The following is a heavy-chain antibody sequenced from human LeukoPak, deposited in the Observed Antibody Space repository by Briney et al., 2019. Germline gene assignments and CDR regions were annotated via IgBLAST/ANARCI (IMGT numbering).Heavy chain of an antibody. Sequence: GGSLRLSCAASGFTFSSYAMSWVRQAPGKGLEWVSGISDSGDITYYADSVKGRFTISRDNSKNTLYVQMNSLRVEETAVYYCAKDRRGGSYYAATLDIWGQGTMVTVSS. CDR2: ISDSGDIT. J-gene: IGHJ3*02. CDR3: AKDRRGGSYYAATLDI. V-gene: IGHV3-23*01. D-gene: IGHD1-26*01. CDR1: GFTFSSYA.